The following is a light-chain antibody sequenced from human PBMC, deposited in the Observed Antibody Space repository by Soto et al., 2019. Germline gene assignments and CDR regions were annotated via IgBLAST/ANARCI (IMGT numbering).Light chain of an antibody. CDR3: QQNNNWPPLT. Sequence: EIVMTQSPATLSVSPGERVTLSCRARQSVSSNLAWYQQKPGQAPRLLIYDASSRATGIPARFSGSGSGTELTLTISSLQSEDFEFYDCQQNNNWPPLTFGGGNKVEIK. CDR2: DAS. V-gene: IGKV3-15*01. CDR1: QSVSSN. J-gene: IGKJ4*01.